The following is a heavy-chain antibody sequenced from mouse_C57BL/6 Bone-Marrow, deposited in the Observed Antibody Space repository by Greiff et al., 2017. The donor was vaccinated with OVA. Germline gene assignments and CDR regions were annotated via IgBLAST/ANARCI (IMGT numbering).Heavy chain of an antibody. V-gene: IGHV5-16*01. CDR2: INYDGSST. D-gene: IGHD2-2*01. CDR3: ARDHGYDDGWYFDV. J-gene: IGHJ1*03. Sequence: DVKLVESEGGLVQPGSSMKLSCTASGFTFSDYYMAWVRQVPEKGLEWVANINYDGSSTYYLDSLKSRFIISRDNAKNILYLQMSSLKSEDTATYYCARDHGYDDGWYFDVWGTGTTVTVSS. CDR1: GFTFSDYY.